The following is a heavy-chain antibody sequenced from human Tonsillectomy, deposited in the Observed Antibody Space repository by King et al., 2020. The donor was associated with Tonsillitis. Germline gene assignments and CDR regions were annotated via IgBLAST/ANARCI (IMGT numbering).Heavy chain of an antibody. J-gene: IGHJ4*02. Sequence: VQLQESGPGLVKPSETLSLTCTVSGGSISSYYWSWIRQPPGKGLEWIGYSYYSGSTNYNPSLKSRVTISVDTSKNQFSLRWSSVTAADTAVYYCARLGHYYDSSGYPYYFDYWGQGTLVTVSS. D-gene: IGHD3-22*01. CDR3: ARLGHYYDSSGYPYYFDY. CDR2: SYYSGST. V-gene: IGHV4-59*01. CDR1: GGSISSYY.